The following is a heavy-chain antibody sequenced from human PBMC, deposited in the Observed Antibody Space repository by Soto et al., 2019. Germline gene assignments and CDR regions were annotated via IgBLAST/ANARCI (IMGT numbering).Heavy chain of an antibody. V-gene: IGHV4-39*01. CDR2: IYYSGST. J-gene: IGHJ5*02. CDR3: ARHKIEILWFGGESGWFDP. CDR1: GGSISSSSYY. D-gene: IGHD3-10*01. Sequence: QLQLQESGPGLVKPSETLSLTCTVSGGSISSSSYYWGWIRQPPGKGLEWIGSIYYSGSTYYNPSLKSRVTISVDTSKNQFSLKLSSVTAADPAVYYCARHKIEILWFGGESGWFDPWGQGTLVTVSS.